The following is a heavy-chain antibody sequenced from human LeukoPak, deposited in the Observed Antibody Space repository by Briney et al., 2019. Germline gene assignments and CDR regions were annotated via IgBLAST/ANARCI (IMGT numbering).Heavy chain of an antibody. J-gene: IGHJ4*02. CDR3: ATDRGWRTSGYYLYYFEY. V-gene: IGHV3-7*01. Sequence: GGSLRLSCVASGFTFSSYAMSWVRQAPGKGLEWVASIKNDGSEKYYVDSVRGRYTISRDNTKNSLYLQMSSLRAEDTAVYYCATDRGWRTSGYYLYYFEYWGQGTLVTFSS. CDR2: IKNDGSEK. D-gene: IGHD3-3*01. CDR1: GFTFSSYA.